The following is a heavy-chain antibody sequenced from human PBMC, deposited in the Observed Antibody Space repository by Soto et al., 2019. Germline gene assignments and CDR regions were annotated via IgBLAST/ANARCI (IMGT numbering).Heavy chain of an antibody. CDR2: IDSRDPYT. CDR1: GYNFIKYW. Sequence: PGESLKISCKASGYNFIKYWIHWVRQIPGTRLEWLGRIDSRDPYTNYSPSFEDQVTISTDESTSTAYLQWHSLKASDTAIYFCARSLRSEYIYGSEHIDYWGQGTQVTVSS. V-gene: IGHV5-10-1*01. CDR3: ARSLRSEYIYGSEHIDY. D-gene: IGHD3-10*01. J-gene: IGHJ4*02.